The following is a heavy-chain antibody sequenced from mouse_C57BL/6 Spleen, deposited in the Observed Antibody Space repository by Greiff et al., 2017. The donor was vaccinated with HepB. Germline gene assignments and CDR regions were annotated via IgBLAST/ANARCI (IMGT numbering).Heavy chain of an antibody. V-gene: IGHV1-72*01. CDR1: GYTFTSYW. CDR3: ARCYGSSYWYFDV. J-gene: IGHJ1*03. CDR2: IDTNSGGT. D-gene: IGHD1-1*01. Sequence: QVQLQQPGAELVKPGASVKLSCKASGYTFTSYWMHWVKQRPGRGLEWIGRIDTNSGGTKYNEKFKSKATLTVDKPSSTAYMQLSSLTSEDSAVYFCARCYGSSYWYFDVWGTGTTVTVSS.